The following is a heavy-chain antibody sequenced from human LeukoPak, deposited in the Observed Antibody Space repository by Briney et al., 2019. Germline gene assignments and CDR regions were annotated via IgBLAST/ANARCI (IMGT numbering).Heavy chain of an antibody. J-gene: IGHJ4*02. CDR1: GYTFASYY. CDR2: INPSGGST. V-gene: IGHV1-46*01. D-gene: IGHD5-18*01. Sequence: ASVKVSCKASGYTFASYYMHWVRQAPGQGLEWMGIINPSGGSTSYAQKFQGRVTMTRDTSTSTVYMELSSLRSEDTAVYYCARARGYSYGYVLGLDYWGQGTLVTVSS. CDR3: ARARGYSYGYVLGLDY.